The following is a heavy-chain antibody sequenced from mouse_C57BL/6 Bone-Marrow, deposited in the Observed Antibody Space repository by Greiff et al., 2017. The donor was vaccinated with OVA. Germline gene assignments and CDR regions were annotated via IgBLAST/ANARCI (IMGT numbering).Heavy chain of an antibody. J-gene: IGHJ3*01. V-gene: IGHV5-12*01. CDR3: ARQDRAY. CDR2: ISNGGGST. Sequence: EVQGVESGGGLVQPGGSLKLSCAASGFTFSDYYMYWVRQTPEKRLEWVAYISNGGGSTYYPDTVKGRFTISRDNAKNTLYLQMSRLKSEDTAMYYCARQDRAYWGQGTLVTVSA. D-gene: IGHD2-14*01. CDR1: GFTFSDYY.